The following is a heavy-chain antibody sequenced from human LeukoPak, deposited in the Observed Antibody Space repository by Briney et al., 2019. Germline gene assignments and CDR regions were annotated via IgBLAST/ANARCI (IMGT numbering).Heavy chain of an antibody. J-gene: IGHJ4*02. CDR3: ARANLLGYCTNDVCPGGGVPFDY. CDR1: GFTFSSYW. V-gene: IGHV4-34*01. D-gene: IGHD2-8*01. Sequence: PGGSLRLSCAASGFTFSSYWMSWIRQSPGKGLEWIGDINDSGSTNYNPSVKSRVTISVDTSKNQFSLKLSSVTAADTAVYYCARANLLGYCTNDVCPGGGVPFDYWGQGTLVTVSS. CDR2: INDSGST.